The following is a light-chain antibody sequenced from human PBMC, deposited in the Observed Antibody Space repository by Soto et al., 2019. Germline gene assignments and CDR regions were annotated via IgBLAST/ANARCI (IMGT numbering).Light chain of an antibody. V-gene: IGKV3-20*01. CDR2: GAS. J-gene: IGKJ1*01. Sequence: EIVLTQSPGTLSLSPGEIATLSFMASQSVSSSYLAWYQQKPGQAPRLLIYGASSRATGIPDRFSGSGSGTDFTLTISRLEPEDFAVYYCQQYGSSPQTFGQGTKVDI. CDR1: QSVSSSY. CDR3: QQYGSSPQT.